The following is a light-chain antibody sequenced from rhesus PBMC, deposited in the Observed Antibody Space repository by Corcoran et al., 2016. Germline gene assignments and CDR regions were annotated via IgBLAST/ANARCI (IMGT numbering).Light chain of an antibody. Sequence: EIVMTQSPATLSLSPGERATLSCRASQSVSSNLAWYQQKPGQAPRLLIYDASNRAPGIPDRFSGSGSGTDFTLTIGSLEPEDVGVYYCQQESNWPLTFGGGTKVEIK. CDR3: QQESNWPLT. CDR1: QSVSSN. V-gene: IGKV3-35*01. CDR2: DAS. J-gene: IGKJ4*01.